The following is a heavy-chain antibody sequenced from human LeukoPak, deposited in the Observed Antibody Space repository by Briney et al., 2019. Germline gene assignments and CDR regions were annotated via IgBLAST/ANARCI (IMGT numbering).Heavy chain of an antibody. V-gene: IGHV3-21*01. J-gene: IGHJ4*02. CDR1: GFTFSSYS. CDR2: ISSSSSYI. Sequence: GGSLRLSCAASGFTFSSYSMNWVRQAPGKGLEWVSSISSSSSYIYYADSVKGRFTISRDNAKHSLYLQMNSLRAEDTAVYYCASSPEPEDGYNPYFDYWGQGTLVTVSS. D-gene: IGHD5-24*01. CDR3: ASSPEPEDGYNPYFDY.